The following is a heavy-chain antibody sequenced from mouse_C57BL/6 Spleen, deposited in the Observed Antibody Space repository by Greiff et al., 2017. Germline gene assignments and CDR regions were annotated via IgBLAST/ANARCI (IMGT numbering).Heavy chain of an antibody. D-gene: IGHD1-2*01. V-gene: IGHV1-42*01. CDR3: ARDGDGYYFDY. Sequence: VQLKESGPELVKPGASVKISCKASGYSFTGYCMNWVKQSPEKGLEWIGEINPSTGGTTYNQKFKAKATLTVDKSSSTAYMQLKSLTSEDSAVYYCARDGDGYYFDYWGQGTTLTVSS. CDR1: GYSFTGYC. CDR2: INPSTGGT. J-gene: IGHJ2*01.